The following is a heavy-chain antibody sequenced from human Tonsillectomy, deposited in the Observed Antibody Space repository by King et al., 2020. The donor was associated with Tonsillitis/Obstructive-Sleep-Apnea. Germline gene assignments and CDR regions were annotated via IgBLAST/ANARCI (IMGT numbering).Heavy chain of an antibody. CDR2: IRSEAYGGTT. Sequence: VQLVESGGGLVQPGRSLRLSCTTSGFSFGNYALSWVRQAPGKGLEWVGFIRSEAYGGTTEYAGSVKGRFTISRGDSKSIAYLQMNSLKTEDTGVYYCSRKVYNRASGPMDVWGQGTTVTVSS. D-gene: IGHD1-14*01. V-gene: IGHV3-49*04. CDR3: SRKVYNRASGPMDV. J-gene: IGHJ6*02. CDR1: GFSFGNYA.